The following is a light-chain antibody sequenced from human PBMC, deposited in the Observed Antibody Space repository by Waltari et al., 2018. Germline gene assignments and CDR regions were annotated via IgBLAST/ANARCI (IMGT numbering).Light chain of an antibody. CDR2: DAS. V-gene: IGKV3-11*01. CDR1: QSVSSY. Sequence: EIVLTQSPATLSLSPGERATLYCRASQSVSSYLAWYQQKPGQAPRLLIYDASNRATGIPARFSGSGSGTDFTLTISSLEPEDFAVYYCQQRSNWPGTIGGGTKVEIK. J-gene: IGKJ4*01. CDR3: QQRSNWPGT.